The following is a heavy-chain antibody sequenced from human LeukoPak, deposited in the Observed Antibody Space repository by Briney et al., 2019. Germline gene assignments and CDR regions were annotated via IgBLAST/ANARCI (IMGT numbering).Heavy chain of an antibody. CDR2: ISGSGGST. CDR1: GFTFSSYA. Sequence: PGGSLRLSCAASGFTFSSYAMSWVRQAPGKGLEWVSAISGSGGSTYYADSVKGRFTISRDNSKNTLYLQMSSLRAEDTAVYYCAKTNRLGILPYDYWGQGTLVTVSS. J-gene: IGHJ4*02. CDR3: AKTNRLGILPYDY. V-gene: IGHV3-23*01. D-gene: IGHD7-27*01.